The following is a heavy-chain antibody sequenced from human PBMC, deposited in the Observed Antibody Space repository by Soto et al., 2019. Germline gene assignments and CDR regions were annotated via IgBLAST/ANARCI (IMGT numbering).Heavy chain of an antibody. CDR2: IVPMFATA. V-gene: IGHV1-69*12. Sequence: QVQLVQSGAEVKKPGSSVKVSCKTSGGTFGNSAVTWVRQAPGQGREWMGGIVPMFATANYAQKFQGRVTITADYSTSTAYMELSSLRSDDAAVYYCAREGYPRNAFWSGPLGGGWFDTWGQGTLVTVSS. CDR1: GGTFGNSA. D-gene: IGHD3-3*01. J-gene: IGHJ5*02. CDR3: AREGYPRNAFWSGPLGGGWFDT.